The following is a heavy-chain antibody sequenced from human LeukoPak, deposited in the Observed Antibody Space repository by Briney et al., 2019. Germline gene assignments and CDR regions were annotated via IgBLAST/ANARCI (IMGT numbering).Heavy chain of an antibody. J-gene: IGHJ1*01. CDR3: ARGRAVAGHPTTEYFQH. CDR2: ISYDGSNK. CDR1: GFTFSSYG. D-gene: IGHD6-19*01. Sequence: PGGSLRLSCAASGFTFSSYGMHWVRQAPGKGLEWVAVISYDGSNKYYADSVKGRFTISRDNSKNTLYLQMNTLRAEDTAMYYCARGRAVAGHPTTEYFQHWGQGTLVTVSS. V-gene: IGHV3-30*03.